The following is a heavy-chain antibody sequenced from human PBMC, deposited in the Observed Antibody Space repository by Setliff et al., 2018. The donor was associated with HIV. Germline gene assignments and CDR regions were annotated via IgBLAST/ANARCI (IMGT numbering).Heavy chain of an antibody. CDR2: IKSRSDGGTT. J-gene: IGHJ4*02. CDR1: GFTFSHAW. Sequence: GSLRLSCAASGFTFSHAWMSWVRQAPGKGLEWVGRIKSRSDGGTTDYGAPVKGRFTISRDDSKNTLYLQISSLRAEDTAIYYCAKWRGHQSEFDYWGQGTLVTVSS. CDR3: AKWRGHQSEFDY. D-gene: IGHD1-26*01. V-gene: IGHV3-15*01.